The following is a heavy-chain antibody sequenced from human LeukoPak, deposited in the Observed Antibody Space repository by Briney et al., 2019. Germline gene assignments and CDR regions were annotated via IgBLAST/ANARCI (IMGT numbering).Heavy chain of an antibody. Sequence: PGGSLRLSCAASGFTFSDYYMSWIRQAPGKGLKWVSYISSSSSYTNYADSVKGRFTIARDNSKNTLYLQMNSVRAEDTAVYYCAREVCGHVERAMVLDYWGQGTLVTVSS. D-gene: IGHD5-18*01. CDR1: GFTFSDYY. J-gene: IGHJ4*02. CDR2: ISSSSSYT. V-gene: IGHV3-11*06. CDR3: AREVCGHVERAMVLDY.